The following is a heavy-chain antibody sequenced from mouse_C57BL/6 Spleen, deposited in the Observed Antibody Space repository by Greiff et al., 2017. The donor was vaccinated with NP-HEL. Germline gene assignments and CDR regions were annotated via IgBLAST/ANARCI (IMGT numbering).Heavy chain of an antibody. J-gene: IGHJ3*01. Sequence: VQLQQPGAELVKPGASGKLSCKASGYTFTSYWMHWVKQRPGRGLEGMGRIDPNSGGTKYNEKFKSKATLTVDKPSSTAYMQLSSLTSEDSAVYYCARPTAAQATFAYWGQGTLVTVSA. CDR2: IDPNSGGT. V-gene: IGHV1-72*01. CDR1: GYTFTSYW. CDR3: ARPTAAQATFAY. D-gene: IGHD3-2*02.